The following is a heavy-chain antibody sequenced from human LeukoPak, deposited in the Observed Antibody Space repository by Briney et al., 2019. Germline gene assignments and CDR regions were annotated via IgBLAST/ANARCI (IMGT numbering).Heavy chain of an antibody. D-gene: IGHD3-10*01. J-gene: IGHJ4*02. V-gene: IGHV1-2*06. CDR2: INPNSGGT. CDR3: ARDLLLWFGELSEDSY. CDR1: GYTFTGYY. Sequence: ASVKVSCKASGYTFTGYYMHWVRQAPGQGLEWMGRINPNSGGTNYAQKFQGRVTVTRDTSISTAYMELSRLRSDDTAVYYCARDLLLWFGELSEDSYWGQGTLVTVSS.